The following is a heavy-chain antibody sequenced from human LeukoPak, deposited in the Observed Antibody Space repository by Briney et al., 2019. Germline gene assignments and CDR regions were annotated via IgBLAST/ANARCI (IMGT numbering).Heavy chain of an antibody. CDR1: GYTFTTYA. D-gene: IGHD2-15*01. J-gene: IGHJ4*02. Sequence: ASVKVSCKASGYTFTTYAIHRVRQAPGQRLEWMGWINAGTAYTKYSQKFQGRVTFTRDTSASTAYMELSSLRSEETVVYYCAREYCSGGSCYPWSYWGEGTLVTVSS. V-gene: IGHV1-3*01. CDR3: AREYCSGGSCYPWSY. CDR2: INAGTAYT.